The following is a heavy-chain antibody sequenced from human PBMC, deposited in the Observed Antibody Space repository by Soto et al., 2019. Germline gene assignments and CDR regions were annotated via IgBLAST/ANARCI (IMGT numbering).Heavy chain of an antibody. CDR2: ISYDGSNK. D-gene: IGHD6-19*01. J-gene: IGHJ4*02. CDR3: AKDGVAQVAVADYFDY. CDR1: GFTFSSYG. Sequence: QVQLVESGGGVVQPGRSLRLSCAASGFTFSSYGMHWVRQAPGKGLEWVAVISYDGSNKYYADSVKGRFTISRDNSKNTLYLQMNRLRAEDTAVYYCAKDGVAQVAVADYFDYWGQGTLVTVSS. V-gene: IGHV3-30*18.